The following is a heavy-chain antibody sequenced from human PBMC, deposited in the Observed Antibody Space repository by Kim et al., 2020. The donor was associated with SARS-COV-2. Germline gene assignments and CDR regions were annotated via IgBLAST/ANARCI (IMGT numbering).Heavy chain of an antibody. V-gene: IGHV2-5*02. Sequence: SGPTLVNPTQTLTLTCTFSGFSLSTSGVGVGWIRQHPGKALEWHALIYCDDDKRYSPSLRSRLTITKDTSKNQVVLIMTNMHRVDTATYYCGHRTSIYGMDAWGQGATVTVS. J-gene: IGHJ6*01. CDR3: GHRTSIYGMDA. CDR2: IYCDDDK. CDR1: GFSLSTSGVG. D-gene: IGHD2-2*01.